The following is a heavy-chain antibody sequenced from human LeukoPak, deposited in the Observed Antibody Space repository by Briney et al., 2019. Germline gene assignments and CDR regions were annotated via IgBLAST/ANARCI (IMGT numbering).Heavy chain of an antibody. V-gene: IGHV3-33*01. Sequence: GGSLRLSCAASGFTFSSYGMHWVRQAPGKGLEWVAVIWFDGSDRYYADSVKGRFTISRDNAKNSLYLQMNSLRAEDTAVYYCARLYSSSSGKAFDIWGQGTMVTVSS. CDR1: GFTFSSYG. J-gene: IGHJ3*02. D-gene: IGHD6-6*01. CDR3: ARLYSSSSGKAFDI. CDR2: IWFDGSDR.